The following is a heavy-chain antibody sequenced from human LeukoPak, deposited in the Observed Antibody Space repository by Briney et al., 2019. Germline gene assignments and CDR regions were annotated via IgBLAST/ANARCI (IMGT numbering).Heavy chain of an antibody. CDR1: GFTFSSYG. Sequence: GGSLRLSCAASGFTFSSYGMHWVRQAPGKGLVWVARINGDGSSTGYADSVKGRFTISRDNAKNTLYLQMNSLRAEDTAVYYCAPNWFDPWGQGTLVTVSS. J-gene: IGHJ5*02. CDR2: INGDGSST. CDR3: APNWFDP. V-gene: IGHV3-74*01.